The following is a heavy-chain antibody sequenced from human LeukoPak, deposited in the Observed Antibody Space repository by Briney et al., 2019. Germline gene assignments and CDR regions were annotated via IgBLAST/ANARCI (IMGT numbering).Heavy chain of an antibody. CDR3: SRMGARDFFDY. CDR2: MYHSGST. D-gene: IGHD1-26*01. Sequence: SETLSLTCSVSGGSISSYYWSWIRHPPGRGLEWIGYMYHSGSTNYNPSLKSRVSMSVDTSKNQFSLKLTSVTAADTAVYYCSRMGARDFFDYWGQGTLVTVSS. V-gene: IGHV4-59*13. CDR1: GGSISSYY. J-gene: IGHJ4*02.